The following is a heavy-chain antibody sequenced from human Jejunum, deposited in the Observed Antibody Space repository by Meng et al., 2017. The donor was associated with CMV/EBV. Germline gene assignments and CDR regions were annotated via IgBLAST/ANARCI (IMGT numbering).Heavy chain of an antibody. V-gene: IGHV3-30-3*01. CDR3: ARGADDHNNYYYGVDV. CDR1: A. CDR2: ISYDGSET. D-gene: IGHD5-24*01. J-gene: IGHJ6*02. Sequence: AMQWIRKETGKGLEWVSRISYDGSETFYADLVKGRFTISRDNFKSTVYLQMNSLRSEDTSMFYCARGADDHNNYYYGVDVWGPGTTVTVSS.